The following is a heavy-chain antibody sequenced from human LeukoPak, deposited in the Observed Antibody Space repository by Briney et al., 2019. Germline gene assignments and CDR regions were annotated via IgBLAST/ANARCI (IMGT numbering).Heavy chain of an antibody. CDR1: GNYW. CDR3: AKVGGSYSSDY. J-gene: IGHJ4*02. CDR2: INSDGSWT. Sequence: PGGSLRLSCAASGNYWMHWVRQVPGKGLVWVSHINSDGSWTSYADSVKGRFTISKDNAKNTVYLQMNSLRAEDTAVYYCAKVGGSYSSDYWGQGTLVTVSS. D-gene: IGHD1-26*01. V-gene: IGHV3-74*01.